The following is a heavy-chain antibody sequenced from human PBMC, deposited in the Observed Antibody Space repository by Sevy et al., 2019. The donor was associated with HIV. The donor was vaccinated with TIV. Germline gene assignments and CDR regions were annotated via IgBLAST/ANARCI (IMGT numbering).Heavy chain of an antibody. CDR1: GFTFSNAW. CDR3: TTKTGPYYDFWSGYYNDY. Sequence: GGSLRLSCAASGFTFSNAWMSWVRQAPGKGLEWVGRIKSKSDGGTTDYAAPVKGRFTISRDDSKNTLYLQMNSLKTEDTAVYYCTTKTGPYYDFWSGYYNDYWAQGTLVTVSS. J-gene: IGHJ4*02. D-gene: IGHD3-3*01. CDR2: IKSKSDGGTT. V-gene: IGHV3-15*01.